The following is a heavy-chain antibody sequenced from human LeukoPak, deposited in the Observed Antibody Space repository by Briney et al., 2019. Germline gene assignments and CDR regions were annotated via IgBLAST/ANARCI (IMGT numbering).Heavy chain of an antibody. Sequence: ASVKVSCKVSGYTLTELSMHWVRQAPGKGLEWMGGFDPEDGETIYAQKFQGRVTMTEDTSTDTAYMELSSLRSEDTAVYYCATSGIAAAGTLSNWYFDLWGRGTQVTVSS. CDR1: GYTLTELS. CDR2: FDPEDGET. CDR3: ATSGIAAAGTLSNWYFDL. D-gene: IGHD6-13*01. V-gene: IGHV1-24*01. J-gene: IGHJ2*01.